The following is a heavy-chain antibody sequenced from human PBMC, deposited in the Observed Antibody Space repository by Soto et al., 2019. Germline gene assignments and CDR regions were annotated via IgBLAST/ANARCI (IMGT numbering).Heavy chain of an antibody. CDR1: GGTFTKYA. D-gene: IGHD6-19*01. CDR3: ASGVGGLGGSSGWPDYAFDV. J-gene: IGHJ3*01. V-gene: IGHV1-69*01. Sequence: QVQLVQSGAAVRKPGSSVKVSCKASGGTFTKYAITWVRQAPRQGREWMGGIVPFPGRTNYAQKFRGRVTISANESTSTAYLELSSLRSEDTAVYYCASGVGGLGGSSGWPDYAFDVWGQGTMVIVSS. CDR2: IVPFPGRT.